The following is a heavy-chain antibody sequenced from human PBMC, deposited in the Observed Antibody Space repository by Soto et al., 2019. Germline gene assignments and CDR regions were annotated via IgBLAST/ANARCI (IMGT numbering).Heavy chain of an antibody. D-gene: IGHD5-12*01. CDR1: GFTFSSYG. J-gene: IGHJ4*02. CDR2: ISYDGSNK. CDR3: AKDLKGGWLPIY. Sequence: GGSLRLSCAASGFTFSSYGMHWARQAPGKGLEWVAVISYDGSNKYYADSVKGRFTISRDNSKNTLYLQMNSLRAEDTAVYYCAKDLKGGWLPIYWGQGTLVTVSS. V-gene: IGHV3-30*18.